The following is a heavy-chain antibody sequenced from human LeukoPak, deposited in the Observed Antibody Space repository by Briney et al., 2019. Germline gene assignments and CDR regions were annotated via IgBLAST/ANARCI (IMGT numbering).Heavy chain of an antibody. V-gene: IGHV3-53*05. CDR3: AKGRGYHYDSSGYYRMDAFDI. J-gene: IGHJ3*02. D-gene: IGHD3-22*01. Sequence: LAGGSLRLSCAASGFTVSSNYMSWVRQAPGKGLEWVSVIYSGGSTYYADSVKGRFTISRDNSKNTLYLQMNSLRAEDTAVYYCAKGRGYHYDSSGYYRMDAFDIWGQGTMVTVSS. CDR2: IYSGGST. CDR1: GFTVSSNY.